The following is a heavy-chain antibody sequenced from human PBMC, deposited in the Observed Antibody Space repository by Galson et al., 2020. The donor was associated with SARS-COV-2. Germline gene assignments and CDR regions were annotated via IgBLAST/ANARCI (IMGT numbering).Heavy chain of an antibody. D-gene: IGHD3-22*01. CDR2: VYPSGTT. CDR3: ARQGVNMIVLVTVPGWYFDL. CDR1: GYSVSTTNY. V-gene: IGHV4-38-2*02. Sequence: SETLSLTCTVSGYSVSTTNYWGWVRQPPGRGLEWIGSVYPSGTTYYNPSLKSRVTISVDTSKNQFSLRPDSVTAADTALYYCARQGVNMIVLVTVPGWYFDLWGRGTLVTVSS. J-gene: IGHJ2*01.